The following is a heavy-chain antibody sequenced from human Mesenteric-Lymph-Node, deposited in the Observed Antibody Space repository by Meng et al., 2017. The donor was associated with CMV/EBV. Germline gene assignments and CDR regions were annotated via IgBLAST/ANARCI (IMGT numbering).Heavy chain of an antibody. V-gene: IGHV3-7*01. Sequence: GGSLRLSCTTSGFTFTNYWMSWVRQPPGKEREWVANINEDGTGKSYVDSVKGRFTISRDNAKNSLYLQMNSLRAEDTAVYYCSRVGLYCISNTCYTRPAYQDGMDVWGQGTTVTVSS. J-gene: IGHJ6*02. CDR1: GFTFTNYW. CDR2: INEDGTGK. D-gene: IGHD2-2*02. CDR3: SRVGLYCISNTCYTRPAYQDGMDV.